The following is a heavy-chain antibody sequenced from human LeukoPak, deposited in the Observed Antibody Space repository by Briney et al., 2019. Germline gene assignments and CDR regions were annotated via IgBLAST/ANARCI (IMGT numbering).Heavy chain of an antibody. CDR1: GGTFSSYA. CDR3: ASGGPPNALDI. D-gene: IGHD3-16*01. Sequence: SVKVSCKASGGTFSSYAISWVRQAPGQGLEWMGGIIPIFGTANYAQKFQGRVTITADKSTSTAYMELSSLRSEDTAVYYCASGGPPNALDIWGQGTMVTVSS. V-gene: IGHV1-69*06. J-gene: IGHJ3*02. CDR2: IIPIFGTA.